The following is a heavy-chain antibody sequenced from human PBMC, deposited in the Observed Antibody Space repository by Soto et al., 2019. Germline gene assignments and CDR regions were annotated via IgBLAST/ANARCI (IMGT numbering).Heavy chain of an antibody. Sequence: GGSLRLSCTASGVTFSSYSMNCVRQAPGKGLEWVSYISSSSTTIYYADSVKGRFTISRDNTKNSLYLQMNSLRAEDTAVYYCAYSSTPFDYWGQGTLVTVSS. J-gene: IGHJ4*02. CDR2: ISSSSTTI. CDR3: AYSSTPFDY. V-gene: IGHV3-48*01. CDR1: GVTFSSYS. D-gene: IGHD6-13*01.